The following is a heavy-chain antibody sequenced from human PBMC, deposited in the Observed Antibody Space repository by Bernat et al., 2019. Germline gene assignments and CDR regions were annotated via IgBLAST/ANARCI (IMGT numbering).Heavy chain of an antibody. D-gene: IGHD6-6*01. Sequence: QVQLQQWGAGLLKPSETLSLTCAVYGGSFSGYYWSWIRQPPGKGLEWIGEINHSGSTNYNPSLKSRVTISVDTSKNQFSLKLSSVTAADTAVYYCARGLGYRSSGFYMDVWGKGTTVTVSS. CDR2: INHSGST. CDR3: ARGLGYRSSGFYMDV. J-gene: IGHJ6*03. V-gene: IGHV4-34*01. CDR1: GGSFSGYY.